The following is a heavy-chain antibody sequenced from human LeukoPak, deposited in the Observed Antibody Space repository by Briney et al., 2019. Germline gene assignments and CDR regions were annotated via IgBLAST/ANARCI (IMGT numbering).Heavy chain of an antibody. CDR2: IYHSGST. CDR3: ARDLMEAFDI. CDR1: GGSISSGGYS. D-gene: IGHD3-10*01. Sequence: SQTLSLTCAVSGGSISSGGYSWSWLRQPPGTGLEWIGYIYHSGSTYYNPSLKSRVTISVDRSKNQFSLKLSSVTAADTAVYYCARDLMEAFDIWGQGTMVTVSS. V-gene: IGHV4-30-2*01. J-gene: IGHJ3*02.